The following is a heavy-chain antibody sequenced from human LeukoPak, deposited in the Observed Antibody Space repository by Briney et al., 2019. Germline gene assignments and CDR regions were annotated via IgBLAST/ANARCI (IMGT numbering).Heavy chain of an antibody. CDR2: ISSSGSTI. CDR1: GFTFSDYY. CDR3: ARGSITMIVVVINFDY. J-gene: IGHJ4*02. V-gene: IGHV3-11*04. D-gene: IGHD3-22*01. Sequence: PGGSLRLSCAASGFTFSDYYMSWIRQAPGKGLEWVSYISSSGSTIYYADSVKGRFTISRDNAKNSLYLQMNSLRAEGTAVYYCARGSITMIVVVINFDYWGQGTLVTVSS.